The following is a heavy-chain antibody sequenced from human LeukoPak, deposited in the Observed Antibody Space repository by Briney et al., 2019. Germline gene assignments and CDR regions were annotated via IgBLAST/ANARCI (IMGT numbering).Heavy chain of an antibody. V-gene: IGHV4-4*02. D-gene: IGHD6-13*01. CDR2: IYHSGST. CDR3: ARRESDYSSSWFYFDY. CDR1: GGSISSSNW. J-gene: IGHJ4*02. Sequence: PSGTLSLTCAVSGGSISSSNWWSWVRQPPGRGLERIGEIYHSGSTNYNPSLKSRVTISVDKSKNQFSLKLSSVTAADTAVYYCARRESDYSSSWFYFDYWGQGTLVTVSS.